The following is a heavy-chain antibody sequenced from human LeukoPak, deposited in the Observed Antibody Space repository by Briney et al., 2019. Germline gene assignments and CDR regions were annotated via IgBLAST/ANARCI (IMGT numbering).Heavy chain of an antibody. CDR2: IYSGGST. D-gene: IGHD3-9*01. Sequence: GGSLRLSCAASGFTVSSNYMSWVRQAPGKGLEWVSVIYSGGSTYYADSVKGRFTISRDNSKNTLYLQMNSLRAEDTAVYYCAKWGDYDVLTGYYDPDYWGQGTLVTVSS. J-gene: IGHJ4*02. CDR3: AKWGDYDVLTGYYDPDY. CDR1: GFTVSSNY. V-gene: IGHV3-53*01.